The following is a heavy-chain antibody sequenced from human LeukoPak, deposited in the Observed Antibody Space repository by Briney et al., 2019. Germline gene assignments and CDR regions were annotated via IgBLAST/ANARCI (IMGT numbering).Heavy chain of an antibody. CDR1: GFTFSSYW. Sequence: PGGSLGLSCAASGFTFSSYWMSWVRQAPGKGLEWVANINQDGSEKYYVDALKGRFTISRDNAKNSLYLQMDSLRVEDTAVYYCARGPMTIITLGGQGTLVTVSS. CDR3: ARGPMTIITL. CDR2: INQDGSEK. J-gene: IGHJ4*02. V-gene: IGHV3-7*01. D-gene: IGHD4-11*01.